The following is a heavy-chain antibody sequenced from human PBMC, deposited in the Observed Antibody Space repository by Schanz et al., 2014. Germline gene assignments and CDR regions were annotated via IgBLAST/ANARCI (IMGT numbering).Heavy chain of an antibody. CDR1: GYSFTTYG. J-gene: IGHJ3*01. V-gene: IGHV1-18*01. CDR2: ISAFDDKT. D-gene: IGHD3-9*01. Sequence: QVQLVQSAPEVKKPGASVKVSCKASGYSFTTYGLNWVRQAPGQGPEWMGWISAFDDKTDYAQNFQGRLIMTTDTSTTTVYMELRGLRSDDTAVDYGARETTIITGGAFDVWGQGTMVTVSS. CDR3: ARETTIITGGAFDV.